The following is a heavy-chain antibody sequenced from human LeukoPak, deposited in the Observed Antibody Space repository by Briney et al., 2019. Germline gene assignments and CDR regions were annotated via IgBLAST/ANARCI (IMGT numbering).Heavy chain of an antibody. CDR2: ISPTGGTP. Sequence: GGSLRLSCAASGFTFSNYAMTWVRQAPGKGLEWVSTISPTGGTPYYADSVKGRFTISRDNSKNTLYLQMSSLRVEDTAVYYCARAPGTTLYYGGMDVWGQGTTVTVSS. D-gene: IGHD1-14*01. CDR1: GFTFSNYA. V-gene: IGHV3-23*01. J-gene: IGHJ6*02. CDR3: ARAPGTTLYYGGMDV.